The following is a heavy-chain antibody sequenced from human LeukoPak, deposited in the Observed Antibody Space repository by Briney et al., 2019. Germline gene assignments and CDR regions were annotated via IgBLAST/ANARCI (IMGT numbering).Heavy chain of an antibody. CDR1: GYTFINYG. V-gene: IGHV1-18*01. Sequence: ASVKVSCKASGYTFINYGITWVRQAPGQGLEWMGWISAYNGNTNYAQKLQGRVTMTTDTSTSTAYMELRSLRSDDTAVYYCARGLRDRDAGDYWGQGTLVTVSS. J-gene: IGHJ4*02. CDR2: ISAYNGNT. CDR3: ARGLRDRDAGDY. D-gene: IGHD1-14*01.